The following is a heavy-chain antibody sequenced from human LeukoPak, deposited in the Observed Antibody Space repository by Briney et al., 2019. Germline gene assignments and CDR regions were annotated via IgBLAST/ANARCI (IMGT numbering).Heavy chain of an antibody. V-gene: IGHV1-18*01. CDR1: GYTFTKYG. J-gene: IGHJ4*02. CDR2: ISTYNGNT. Sequence: GASVNVSCKASGYTFTKYGITWVRQATGQGLERMGWISTYNGNTNYAQKLQGRVTMTTDTSTSTAYMELRSLISDDAAVYYCARGDDYGDYWGLYWGQGTLVTVSS. CDR3: ARGDDYGDYWGLY. D-gene: IGHD4-17*01.